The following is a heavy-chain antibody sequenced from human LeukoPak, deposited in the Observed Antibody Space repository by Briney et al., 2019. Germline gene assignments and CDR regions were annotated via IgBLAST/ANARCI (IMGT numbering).Heavy chain of an antibody. D-gene: IGHD3-22*01. CDR2: IIPIFGTA. CDR3: ARDYYYYDSSGYYRRGDAFDI. Sequence: ASVKVSCKASGGTFSSYAISWVRQAPGQGLEWMGGIIPIFGTANYAQKFQGRVTITADESTSTAYMELSSLRSEDTAVYYCARDYYYYDSSGYYRRGDAFDIWGQGTMVTVPS. J-gene: IGHJ3*02. CDR1: GGTFSSYA. V-gene: IGHV1-69*13.